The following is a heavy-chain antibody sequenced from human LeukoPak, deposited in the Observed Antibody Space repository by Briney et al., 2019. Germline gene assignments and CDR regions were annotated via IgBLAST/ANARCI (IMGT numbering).Heavy chain of an antibody. J-gene: IGHJ4*02. CDR2: IYYSGST. CDR3: ARLAGSYFDY. D-gene: IGHD1-14*01. V-gene: IGHV4-39*01. Sequence: SETLSLTRTVSGGSISSSSYYWGWIRQPPGKGLEWIGSIYYSGSTYYNPSLKSRVTLSVDTSKNQFSLKLSSVTAADTAVYYWARLAGSYFDYWGQGTLVTVSS. CDR1: GGSISSSSYY.